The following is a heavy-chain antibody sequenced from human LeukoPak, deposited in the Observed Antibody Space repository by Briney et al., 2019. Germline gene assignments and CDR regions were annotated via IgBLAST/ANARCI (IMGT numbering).Heavy chain of an antibody. CDR3: AKDQTIFGVVSPFDY. V-gene: IGHV3-23*01. J-gene: IGHJ4*02. CDR1: GFTFSSYA. D-gene: IGHD3-3*01. CDR2: TSGSGGST. Sequence: PGGSLRLSCAASGFTFSSYAMSWVRQAPGKGLEWVSATSGSGGSTYYADSVKGRFTISRDNSKNTLYLQMNSLRAEDTAVYYCAKDQTIFGVVSPFDYWGQGTLVTVSS.